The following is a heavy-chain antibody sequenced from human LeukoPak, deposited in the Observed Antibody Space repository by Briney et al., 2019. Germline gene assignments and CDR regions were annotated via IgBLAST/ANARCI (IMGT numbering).Heavy chain of an antibody. J-gene: IGHJ4*02. Sequence: SETLSLTCAVSGPSVSGSNYYWGWIRQPPGKGLEWIGNIYSSGSTYYNASLQTRVTISIATSKNQFSLRLNSVTAADTAMYDCAKSGGYGLIDYWGQGTRVTVSS. CDR2: IYSSGST. D-gene: IGHD1-26*01. V-gene: IGHV4-39*01. CDR1: GPSVSGSNYY. CDR3: AKSGGYGLIDY.